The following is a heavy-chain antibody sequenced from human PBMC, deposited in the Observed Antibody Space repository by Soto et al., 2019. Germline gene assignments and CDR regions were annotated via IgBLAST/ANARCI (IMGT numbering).Heavy chain of an antibody. D-gene: IGHD2-15*01. V-gene: IGHV3-15*01. CDR2: IKSKTDGGTT. CDR1: GFTFSNAW. Sequence: GGSLRLSCAASGFTFSNAWMSWVRQAPGKGLEWVGRIKSKTDGGTTDYAAPVKGRFTISRDDSKNTLYLQMNSLKTEDTAVYYCKTCSGGSSGFDYWGQGTLVTVSS. CDR3: KTCSGGSSGFDY. J-gene: IGHJ4*02.